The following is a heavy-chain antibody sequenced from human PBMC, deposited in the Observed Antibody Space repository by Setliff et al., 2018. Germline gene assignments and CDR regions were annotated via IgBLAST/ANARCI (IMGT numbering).Heavy chain of an antibody. Sequence: ASETLSLTCTVSGGSFTPYYWSWIRQPPGKGLEWIGYVYYSGTAYYNPSLKSRVTVIVDTSKNRFSLRLSSVTAADTAVYYCARGGTFRYFDYWGQGTPVTVSS. D-gene: IGHD5-12*01. J-gene: IGHJ4*02. CDR1: GGSFTPYY. CDR3: ARGGTFRYFDY. CDR2: VYYSGTA. V-gene: IGHV4-59*01.